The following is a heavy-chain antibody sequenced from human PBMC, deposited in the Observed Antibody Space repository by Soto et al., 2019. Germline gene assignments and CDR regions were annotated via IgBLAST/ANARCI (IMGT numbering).Heavy chain of an antibody. CDR3: ARGLKMLRVFGLKIYYYYYMDV. Sequence: QVHLVQSRAEVKKPGASVKVSCKASGYTFTSYDINWVRQVAGQGLDWMGWMNPNSGDTAYAQEFQGRVSMSRNTSISIAYMELSSLRPADTAVYYCARGLKMLRVFGLKIYYYYYMDVWVKGTTVTLSS. CDR1: GYTFTSYD. V-gene: IGHV1-8*01. CDR2: MNPNSGDT. D-gene: IGHD3-10*01. J-gene: IGHJ6*03.